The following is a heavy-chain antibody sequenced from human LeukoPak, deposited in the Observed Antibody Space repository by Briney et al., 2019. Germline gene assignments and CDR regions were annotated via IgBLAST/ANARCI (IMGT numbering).Heavy chain of an antibody. J-gene: IGHJ4*02. CDR2: INPNSGGT. Sequence: ASVKVSCKASGYTFTGYYMHWVRQAPGQGLEWMGWINPNSGGTSYAQKFQGRVTMTRDTSISTAYMGLSRLRFDDTAVYYCARNKEGKSLDYWGQGTLVTVSS. V-gene: IGHV1-2*02. CDR3: ARNKEGKSLDY. CDR1: GYTFTGYY.